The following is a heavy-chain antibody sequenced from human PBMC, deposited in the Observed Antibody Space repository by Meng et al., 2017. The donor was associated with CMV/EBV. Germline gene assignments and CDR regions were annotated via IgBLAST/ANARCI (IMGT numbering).Heavy chain of an antibody. Sequence: VQPQESGPGLVKPSQTLSLPCTVSGGSISSGDYSWSWIRQPPGKGLEWIGYIYSSGSTYYNPSLKSRVTISVDTSKNQFSLKLSSVTAADTAVYYCARDNRRGGVDYWGQGTLVTVSS. V-gene: IGHV4-30-4*08. D-gene: IGHD3-3*01. CDR2: IYSSGST. CDR1: GGSISSGDYS. J-gene: IGHJ4*02. CDR3: ARDNRRGGVDY.